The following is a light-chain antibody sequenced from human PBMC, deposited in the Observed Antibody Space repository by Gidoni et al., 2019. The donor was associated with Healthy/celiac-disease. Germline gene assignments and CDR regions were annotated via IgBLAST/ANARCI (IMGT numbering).Light chain of an antibody. Sequence: SYVLTQPSSVSVAPGQTARSTCGGNNIGSKSVHWYQQKPGQAPGLVVYDDSDRPSGIPERFSGSNSGNTATLTISRVEAGDEADYYCQVWDSSSDHVVFGGGTKLTVL. CDR1: NIGSKS. J-gene: IGLJ2*01. V-gene: IGLV3-21*02. CDR2: DDS. CDR3: QVWDSSSDHVV.